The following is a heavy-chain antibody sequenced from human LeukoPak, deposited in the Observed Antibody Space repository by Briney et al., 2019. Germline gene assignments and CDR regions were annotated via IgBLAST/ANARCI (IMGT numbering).Heavy chain of an antibody. CDR2: ISYDGSNK. CDR3: ARLPTH. V-gene: IGHV3-30*04. Sequence: GGSLRLSCAASGFTFSSYAMHWVRQASGKGLEWVAVISYDGSNKYYADSVKGRFTISRDNAKNSLYLQMNSLRADDTAVYYCARLPTHWGQGILVTVSS. J-gene: IGHJ4*02. CDR1: GFTFSSYA.